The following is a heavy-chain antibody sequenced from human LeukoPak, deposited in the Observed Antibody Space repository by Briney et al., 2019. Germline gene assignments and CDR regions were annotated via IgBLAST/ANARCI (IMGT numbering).Heavy chain of an antibody. CDR3: ARGVYGGNYFDY. CDR1: GFTFGSYW. D-gene: IGHD3-10*02. V-gene: IGHV3-48*04. J-gene: IGHJ4*02. CDR2: ISSSGSAK. Sequence: GGSLRLSCAAPGFTFGSYWMTWVRQAPGKGLEWVSYISSSGSAKYYAESVKGRFTISRDNAKNSMYLQMNSLRTEDTAVYYCARGVYGGNYFDYWGQGTLVTVSS.